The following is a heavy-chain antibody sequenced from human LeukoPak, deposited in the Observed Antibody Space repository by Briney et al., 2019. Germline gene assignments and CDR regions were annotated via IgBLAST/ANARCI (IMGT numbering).Heavy chain of an antibody. CDR3: ARSYSGSYGDFDY. CDR2: ISAYNGNT. CDR1: GYTFTSYG. D-gene: IGHD1-26*01. J-gene: IGHJ4*02. Sequence: ASVKVSCKASGYTFTSYGISWVRQAPGQGLEWMGWISAYNGNTNYAQKLQGRVTMTTDTSTGTAYTELRSLRSDDTAVYYCARSYSGSYGDFDYWGQGTLVTVSS. V-gene: IGHV1-18*01.